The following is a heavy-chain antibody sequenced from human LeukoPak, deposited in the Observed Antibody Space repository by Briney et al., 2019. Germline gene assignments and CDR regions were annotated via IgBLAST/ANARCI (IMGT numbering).Heavy chain of an antibody. J-gene: IGHJ4*02. D-gene: IGHD3-22*01. V-gene: IGHV4-39*07. CDR1: GDSISSRSYY. Sequence: PSETLSLTCTVSGDSISSRSYYWGWIRQPPGKGLEWIGSIYYSGSTNYNPSLKSRVTISVDTSKNQFSLKLSSVTAADTAVYYCAREGDYYDTSGTLDYWGQGTLVTVSS. CDR2: IYYSGST. CDR3: AREGDYYDTSGTLDY.